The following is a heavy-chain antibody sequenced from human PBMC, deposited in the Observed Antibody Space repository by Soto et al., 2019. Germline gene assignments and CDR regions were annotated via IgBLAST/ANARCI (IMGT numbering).Heavy chain of an antibody. CDR3: AGAAGGDNWFDP. D-gene: IGHD6-13*01. CDR1: GGSISSYY. Sequence: PSETLSLTCTVSGGSISSYYWSWIRQPPGKGLEWIGYIYYSGSTNYNPSLKSRVTISVDTSKNQFSLKLSSVTAADTAVYYCAGAAGGDNWFDPWGQGTLVTVSS. V-gene: IGHV4-59*08. CDR2: IYYSGST. J-gene: IGHJ5*02.